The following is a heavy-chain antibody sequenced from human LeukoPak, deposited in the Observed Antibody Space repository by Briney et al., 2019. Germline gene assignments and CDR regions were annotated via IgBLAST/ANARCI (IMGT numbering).Heavy chain of an antibody. CDR2: MYYRGST. J-gene: IGHJ4*02. CDR3: ATTTIRLGY. D-gene: IGHD1-26*01. Sequence: SETLSLTCTVSGGSISSSSHYWGWIRQPPGKGLEWIGSMYYRGSTYHNPSLKSRVTISVDTSKNQISLKLSSVTAADTAVYYCATTTIRLGYWGQGTLVTVSS. CDR1: GGSISSSSHY. V-gene: IGHV4-39*07.